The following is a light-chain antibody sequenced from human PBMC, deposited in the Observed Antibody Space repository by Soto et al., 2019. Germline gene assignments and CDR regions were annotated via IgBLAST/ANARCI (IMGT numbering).Light chain of an antibody. J-gene: IGKJ1*01. V-gene: IGKV3-20*01. CDR2: GAS. CDR1: QSVTGNS. CDR3: QHYRT. Sequence: EIVLTQSPDTLSLSPGESATLSCRTSQSVTGNSFAWYQQKPGQAPRLLIYGASSRATGIPDRFSGSGSGTGFTLTISSLEPEDFALYYCQHYRTFGRGTRVEIK.